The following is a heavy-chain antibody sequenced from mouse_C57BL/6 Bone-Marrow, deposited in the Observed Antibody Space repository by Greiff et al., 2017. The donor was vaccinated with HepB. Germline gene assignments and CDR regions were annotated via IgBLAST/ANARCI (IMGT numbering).Heavy chain of an antibody. CDR1: GYTFTNYW. CDR3: ARSPYGSSWYFDV. Sequence: VQLQQSGAELVRPGTSVKMSCKASGYTFTNYWIGWAKQRPGHGLEWIGDIYPGGGYTNYNEKFKGKATLTADKSSSTAYMQFSSLTSEDSAIYYCARSPYGSSWYFDVWGTGTTVTVSS. CDR2: IYPGGGYT. J-gene: IGHJ1*03. V-gene: IGHV1-63*01. D-gene: IGHD1-1*01.